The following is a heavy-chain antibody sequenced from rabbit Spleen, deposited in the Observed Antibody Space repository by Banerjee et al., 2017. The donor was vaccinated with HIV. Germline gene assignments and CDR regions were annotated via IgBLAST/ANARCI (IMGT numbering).Heavy chain of an antibody. Sequence: QEQLEESGGGLVKPEGSLTLTCKASGFSFNDRDVMSWVRQAPGKGLEWIACINTATGKAVYASWAKGRFTIAKASSTTVTLQTTRLTAADTATYFCARDLVGVIGWNFNLWGQGTLVTVS. CDR2: INTATGKA. V-gene: IGHV1S45*01. J-gene: IGHJ4*01. CDR1: GFSFNDRDV. D-gene: IGHD5-1*01. CDR3: ARDLVGVIGWNFNL.